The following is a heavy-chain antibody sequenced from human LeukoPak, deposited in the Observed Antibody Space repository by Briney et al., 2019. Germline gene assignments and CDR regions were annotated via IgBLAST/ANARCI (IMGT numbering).Heavy chain of an antibody. D-gene: IGHD5-24*01. CDR2: MYYAGTNQ. J-gene: IGHJ3*02. CDR1: DFTFSNYG. Sequence: PGRSLRLSCAASDFTFSNYGMHWVRQAPGKGLEWVAVMYYAGTNQYYADSVKGRFTISRDNSNNRLYLQMNSLRAEDTAVYYCARVRRDGYNRDALDIWGQGTMVTVSS. V-gene: IGHV3-33*01. CDR3: ARVRRDGYNRDALDI.